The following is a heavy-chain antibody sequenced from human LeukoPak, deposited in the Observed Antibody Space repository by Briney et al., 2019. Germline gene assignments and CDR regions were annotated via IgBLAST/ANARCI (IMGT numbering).Heavy chain of an antibody. Sequence: PSETLSLTCTVSGGSINNYYWSWIRQPPGKGLEWIGYIYSSGSTNYNPSLKSRVTISVDNSNNQFSLKLTSVTAADTAVYYCARNLRMIGQDAFDIWGQGTMVTVSS. V-gene: IGHV4-59*01. CDR1: GGSINNYY. J-gene: IGHJ3*02. D-gene: IGHD3-22*01. CDR2: IYSSGST. CDR3: ARNLRMIGQDAFDI.